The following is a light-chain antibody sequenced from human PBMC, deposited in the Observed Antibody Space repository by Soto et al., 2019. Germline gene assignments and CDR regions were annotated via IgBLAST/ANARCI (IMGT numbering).Light chain of an antibody. CDR1: SSNIGGNS. CDR2: NNN. J-gene: IGLJ3*02. Sequence: QPVLTQPPSASGTPGQRVTISCSGGSSNIGGNSVTWYQHFPGSAPRLLLYNNNERPSGVPDRFSGSKSGSSASLAISGLQPGDEADYYCAAWDDSLSGPMFGGGTKLTVL. V-gene: IGLV1-44*01. CDR3: AAWDDSLSGPM.